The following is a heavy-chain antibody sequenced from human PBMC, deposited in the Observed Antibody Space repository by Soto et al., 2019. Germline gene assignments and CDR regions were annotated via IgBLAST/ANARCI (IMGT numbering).Heavy chain of an antibody. CDR1: GFTFNIYA. Sequence: EVQLLESGGDLIQPGGSLRLSCAASGFTFNIYAMAWVRQAPGKGLEWVSAISRYGDFTYYADSVEGRFTISRDNSKNTLDLQTNSLRAEDTALYYCAKDRYLDHDSRGYLFDNWGQGTLVTVSS. CDR2: ISRYGDFT. CDR3: AKDRYLDHDSRGYLFDN. J-gene: IGHJ4*02. V-gene: IGHV3-23*01. D-gene: IGHD3-22*01.